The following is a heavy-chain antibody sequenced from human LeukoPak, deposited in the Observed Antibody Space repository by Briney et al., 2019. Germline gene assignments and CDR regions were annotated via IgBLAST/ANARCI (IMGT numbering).Heavy chain of an antibody. CDR1: GYPFINYY. Sequence: ASVKVSCKASGYPFINYYIHWVRQAPGQGLEWMGIINPDGGGTTYAQKFQGRVTMTRDTSISTAYMELSRLRSDDTAVYYCARVLEPLYYYYGMGVWGQGTTVTVSS. V-gene: IGHV1-2*02. CDR2: INPDGGGT. J-gene: IGHJ6*02. CDR3: ARVLEPLYYYYGMGV.